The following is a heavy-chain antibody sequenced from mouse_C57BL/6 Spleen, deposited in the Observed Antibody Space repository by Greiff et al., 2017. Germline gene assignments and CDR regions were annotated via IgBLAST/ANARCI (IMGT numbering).Heavy chain of an antibody. Sequence: QVQLKQPGAELVKPGASVKLSCKASGYTFTSYWMQWVKQRPGQGLEWIGEIDPSDSYTNYNQKFKGKATLTVDTSSSTAYMQLSSLTSEDSAVYYCARLTTVVATGFDVWGTGTTVTVSS. D-gene: IGHD1-1*01. CDR2: IDPSDSYT. J-gene: IGHJ1*03. V-gene: IGHV1-50*01. CDR3: ARLTTVVATGFDV. CDR1: GYTFTSYW.